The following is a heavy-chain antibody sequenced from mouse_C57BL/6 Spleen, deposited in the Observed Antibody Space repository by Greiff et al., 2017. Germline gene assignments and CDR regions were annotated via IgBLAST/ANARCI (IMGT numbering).Heavy chain of an antibody. CDR3: ARGYGYGGGFAY. J-gene: IGHJ3*01. D-gene: IGHD2-2*01. CDR2: INPSTGGT. V-gene: IGHV1-42*01. CDR1: GYSFTGYY. Sequence: EVQLQQSGPELVKPGASVKISCKASGYSFTGYYMNWVKQSPEKSLEWIGEINPSTGGTTYNQKFKAKATLTVDKSSSTAYMQLKSLTSEDSAVYYGARGYGYGGGFAYWAKGLWSLSLQ.